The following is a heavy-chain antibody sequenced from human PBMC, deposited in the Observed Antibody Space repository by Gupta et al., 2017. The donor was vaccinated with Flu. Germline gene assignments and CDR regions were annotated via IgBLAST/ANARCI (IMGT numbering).Heavy chain of an antibody. J-gene: IGHJ6*02. Sequence: QVQLVESGGGLVKPGRSLRLSCAASGFTFSDYYMSWIRQAPGKVLEWVSYISSSGSTIYYADSVKGRFTISRDNAKNSLYLQMNSLRAEDTAVYYCARDNFWETMVRGVMESAYGMDVWGQGTTVTVSS. CDR2: ISSSGSTI. CDR1: GFTFSDYY. CDR3: ARDNFWETMVRGVMESAYGMDV. D-gene: IGHD3-10*01. V-gene: IGHV3-11*01.